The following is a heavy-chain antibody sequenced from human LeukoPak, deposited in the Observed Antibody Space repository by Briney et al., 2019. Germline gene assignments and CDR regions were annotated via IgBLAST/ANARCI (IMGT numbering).Heavy chain of an antibody. CDR2: IYHSGST. J-gene: IGHJ4*02. V-gene: IGHV4-4*02. CDR1: GGSISSSNW. Sequence: PSETLSLTCAVSGGSISSSNWWSWVRPPPGKGLEWIGEIYHSGSTNYNPSLKSRVTISVDKSKNQFSLKLSSVTAADTAVYYCARVYYDSSGYPKGFDYWGQGTLVTVSS. D-gene: IGHD3-22*01. CDR3: ARVYYDSSGYPKGFDY.